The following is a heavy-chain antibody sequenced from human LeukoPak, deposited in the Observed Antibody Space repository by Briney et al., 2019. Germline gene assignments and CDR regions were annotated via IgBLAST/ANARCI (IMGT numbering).Heavy chain of an antibody. Sequence: PGGSLRLSCAASGFTFSSYAMHWVRQAPGKGLEWVAVISYDGSNKYYADSVKGRFTISRDNSKNTLYLQMNSLRAEDTAVYYCARDYEPYYYGSGSPDYWGQGTLVTVSS. J-gene: IGHJ4*02. CDR2: ISYDGSNK. V-gene: IGHV3-30-3*01. D-gene: IGHD3-10*01. CDR1: GFTFSSYA. CDR3: ARDYEPYYYGSGSPDY.